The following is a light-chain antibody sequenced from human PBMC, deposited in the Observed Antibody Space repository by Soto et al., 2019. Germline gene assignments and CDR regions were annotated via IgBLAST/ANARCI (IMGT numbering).Light chain of an antibody. V-gene: IGKV3-11*01. J-gene: IGKJ1*01. CDR2: DAF. Sequence: EIVLTQSPATLSLSPGERATLSCRASQSVSSSLSWYRQKPGQAPRLLIYDAFNRATGIPARFSGSGSGTDFTLTISSLEPEDFAVYYCQQHSYWPQTVGQGTKVDIK. CDR1: QSVSSS. CDR3: QQHSYWPQT.